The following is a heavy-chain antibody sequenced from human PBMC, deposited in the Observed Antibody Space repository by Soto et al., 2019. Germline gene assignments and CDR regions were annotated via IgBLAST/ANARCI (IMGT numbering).Heavy chain of an antibody. CDR1: GYTFTGYY. V-gene: IGHV1-2*04. D-gene: IGHD3-9*01. CDR2: INPNSGGT. J-gene: IGHJ6*02. Sequence: ASVKVSCKASGYTFTGYYMHWVRQAPGQGLEWMGWINPNSGGTNYAQKFQGWVTMTRDTSISTAYMELSRLRSDDTAVYYCARDQYYDILTGYYYYYGMDVWGQGTTVTVSS. CDR3: ARDQYYDILTGYYYYYGMDV.